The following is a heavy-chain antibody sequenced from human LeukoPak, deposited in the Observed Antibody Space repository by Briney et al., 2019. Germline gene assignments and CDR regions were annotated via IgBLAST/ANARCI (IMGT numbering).Heavy chain of an antibody. V-gene: IGHV4-61*02. Sequence: SQTLSLTCTVSGGSISSGDYYWSWIRQPAGKGLEWIGRIYTSGSTNYNPSLKSRVTMSVDTSKNQFSLKLSSVTAADTAVYYCARVGAHHYYDSTDDAFDIWGQGTMVTVSS. CDR2: IYTSGST. J-gene: IGHJ3*02. CDR3: ARVGAHHYYDSTDDAFDI. D-gene: IGHD3-22*01. CDR1: GGSISSGDYY.